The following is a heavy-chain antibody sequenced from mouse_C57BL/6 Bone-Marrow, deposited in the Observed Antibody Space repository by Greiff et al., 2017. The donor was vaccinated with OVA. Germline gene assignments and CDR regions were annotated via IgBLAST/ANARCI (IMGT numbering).Heavy chain of an antibody. CDR1: GYTFTDYE. J-gene: IGHJ1*03. V-gene: IGHV1-15*01. Sequence: QVQLQQSGAELVRPGASVTLSCKASGYTFTDYEMHWVKQTPVHGLEWIGAIDPETGGTAYNQKFKGKAILTADKSSSTAYMELRSLTSEDSAVYYCTRWDYYGSSYHWYFDVWGTGTTVTVSS. CDR3: TRWDYYGSSYHWYFDV. D-gene: IGHD1-1*01. CDR2: IDPETGGT.